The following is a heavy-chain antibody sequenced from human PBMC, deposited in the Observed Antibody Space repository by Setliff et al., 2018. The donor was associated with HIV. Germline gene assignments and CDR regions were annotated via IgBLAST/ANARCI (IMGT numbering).Heavy chain of an antibody. V-gene: IGHV4-39*01. CDR2: IFYSGSP. Sequence: SETLSLTCTVSGDSIGSNPYYWGWIRQPPGKGLEWVASIFYSGSPYYNPSLKSRVTISVDTSNNQFYLKLHSVTASDTAVYFCARSRGGTTRGYMDVWGKGTTVTVSS. D-gene: IGHD4-17*01. J-gene: IGHJ6*03. CDR3: ARSRGGTTRGYMDV. CDR1: GDSIGSNPYY.